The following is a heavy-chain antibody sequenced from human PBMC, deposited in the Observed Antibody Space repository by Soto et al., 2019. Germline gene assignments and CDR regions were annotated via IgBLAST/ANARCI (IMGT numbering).Heavy chain of an antibody. Sequence: ASVKVSCKASGGTFSSYAISWVRQAPGQGLEWMGRIIPILGIANYAQKFQGRVTITADKSTSTAYMELSSLRSEDTAVYYCAAPTGDPEDYFDYWGQGTLVTVSS. J-gene: IGHJ4*02. CDR2: IIPILGIA. CDR3: AAPTGDPEDYFDY. CDR1: GGTFSSYA. D-gene: IGHD7-27*01. V-gene: IGHV1-69*04.